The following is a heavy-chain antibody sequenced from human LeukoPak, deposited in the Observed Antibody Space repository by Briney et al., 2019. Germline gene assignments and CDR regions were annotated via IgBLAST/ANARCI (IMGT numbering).Heavy chain of an antibody. V-gene: IGHV1-8*01. J-gene: IGHJ4*02. CDR2: MNPNSGNI. D-gene: IGHD3-10*01. CDR1: GYTFTSYD. CDR3: ARVLHYYGSGSSFGY. Sequence: GASVKVSCKASGYTFTSYDINWVRQATGQGLEWMGWMNPNSGNIGYAQKFQGRVTMTRNTSISTAYMELSSLRSEDTAVYYCARVLHYYGSGSSFGYWGQGTLVTVSS.